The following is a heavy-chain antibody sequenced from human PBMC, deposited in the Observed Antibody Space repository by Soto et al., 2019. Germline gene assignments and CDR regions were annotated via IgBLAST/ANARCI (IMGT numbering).Heavy chain of an antibody. Sequence: EVQLVESGGALVQPGESLRLSCAASGFSFSTYGMHWIRQAPGKGLEYVSAISANGGSTFYADSVKARFTISRDNSKNTLYLQMGSLKTEDMAVYYCAGVRQPYGAYDYWGRGTLVTVST. CDR3: AGVRQPYGAYDY. CDR2: ISANGGST. CDR1: GFSFSTYG. V-gene: IGHV3-64*07. D-gene: IGHD2-8*01. J-gene: IGHJ4*02.